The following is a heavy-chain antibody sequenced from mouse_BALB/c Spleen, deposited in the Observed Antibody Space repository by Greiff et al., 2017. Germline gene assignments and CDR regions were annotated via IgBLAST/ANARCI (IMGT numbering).Heavy chain of an antibody. CDR1: GYSITSDYA. CDR2: ISYSGST. D-gene: IGHD2-4*01. CDR3: ARWNDYDYAMDY. J-gene: IGHJ4*01. V-gene: IGHV3-2*02. Sequence: EVQLQESGPGLVKPSQSLSLTCTVTGYSITSDYAWNWIRQFPGNKLEWMGYISYSGSTSYNPSLKSRISITRDTSKNQFFLQLNSVTTEDTATYYCARWNDYDYAMDYWGQGTSVTVSS.